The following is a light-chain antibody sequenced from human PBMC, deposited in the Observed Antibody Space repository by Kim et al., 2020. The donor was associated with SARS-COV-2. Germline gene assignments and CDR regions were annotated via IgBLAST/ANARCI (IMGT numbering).Light chain of an antibody. Sequence: SLSPGERAPLSCRASQSVSSYVAWYQYKPGQAPRLLIYDASKRATSIPDRFSGSGFGADFTLTISSLQPEDFAVYYCQQRNNWATFGQGTKVDIK. V-gene: IGKV3-11*01. CDR2: DAS. CDR3: QQRNNWAT. J-gene: IGKJ1*01. CDR1: QSVSSY.